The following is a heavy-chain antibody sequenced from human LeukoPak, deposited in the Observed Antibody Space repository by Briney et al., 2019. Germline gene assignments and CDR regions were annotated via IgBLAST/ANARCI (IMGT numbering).Heavy chain of an antibody. J-gene: IGHJ4*02. CDR3: ARGPDIVVVVAAFDY. CDR2: ISYVGSNK. V-gene: IGHV3-30-3*01. CDR1: GFTFSSYA. Sequence: PGGSLRLSYAASGFTFSSYAMHWVRQAPPKGLHWVAVISYVGSNKYYADSVKGRFTISRDNSKNTLYLQMNSWRAADSAVYSCARGPDIVVVVAAFDYWGQGTLVTVSS. D-gene: IGHD2-15*01.